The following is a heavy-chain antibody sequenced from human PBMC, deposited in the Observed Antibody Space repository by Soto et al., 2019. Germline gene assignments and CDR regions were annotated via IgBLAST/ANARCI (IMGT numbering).Heavy chain of an antibody. CDR1: GGSMSNYY. D-gene: IGHD5-18*01. CDR2: IYTTGST. CDR3: ARGGGYSYGGIDY. V-gene: IGHV4-4*07. J-gene: IGHJ4*02. Sequence: SETLSLTCTVSGGSMSNYYWSWIRQPAGKGLEWIGRIYTTGSTHYNPSLKSRVTISVDTSKNQFSLKLSSVTAADTAVYYCARGGGYSYGGIDYWGQGTLVTVFS.